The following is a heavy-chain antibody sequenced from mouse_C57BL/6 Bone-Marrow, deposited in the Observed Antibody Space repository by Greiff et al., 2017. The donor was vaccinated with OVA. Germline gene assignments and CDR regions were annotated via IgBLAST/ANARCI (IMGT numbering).Heavy chain of an antibody. D-gene: IGHD1-1*01. Sequence: EVKLVESGPGLVKPSQSLSLTRSVTGYSITSGYYWNWIRQFPGNKLEWMGYISYDGSNNYNPSLKNRISITRDTSKNQFFLKLNSVTTEDTATYYCASYGSTVAYWGQGTLVTVSA. CDR3: ASYGSTVAY. CDR2: ISYDGSN. J-gene: IGHJ3*01. V-gene: IGHV3-6*01. CDR1: GYSITSGYY.